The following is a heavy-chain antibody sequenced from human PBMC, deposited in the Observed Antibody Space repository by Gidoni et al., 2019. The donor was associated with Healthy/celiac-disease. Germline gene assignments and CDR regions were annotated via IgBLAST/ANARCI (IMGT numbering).Heavy chain of an antibody. D-gene: IGHD3-16*02. Sequence: QVQLQESGPGLVKPSETLSLTRAVSGYSISSGYYWGWIRQPPGKGLEWIGSIYHSGSTYYNPSLKSRVTISVDTSKNQFSLKLSSVTAADTAVYYCAREGLWYDYVWGSYRADLDDYWGQGTLVTVSS. CDR2: IYHSGST. J-gene: IGHJ4*02. V-gene: IGHV4-38-2*02. CDR3: AREGLWYDYVWGSYRADLDDY. CDR1: GYSISSGYY.